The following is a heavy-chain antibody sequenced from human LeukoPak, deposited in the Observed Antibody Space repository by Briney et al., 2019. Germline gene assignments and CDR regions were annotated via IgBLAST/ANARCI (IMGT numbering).Heavy chain of an antibody. D-gene: IGHD4-17*01. CDR2: IDYSGGT. CDR1: GGSFSGYY. CDR3: ARLFKSFTTTDWFDP. J-gene: IGHJ5*02. V-gene: IGHV4-34*01. Sequence: SETLSLTCAVYGGSFSGYYWSWIRQPPGKGLEWIGSIDYSGGTYYNPSLKSRVAISLHTSENQFSLKLTSVTAADTAVYYCARLFKSFTTTDWFDPWGQGTLVTVSS.